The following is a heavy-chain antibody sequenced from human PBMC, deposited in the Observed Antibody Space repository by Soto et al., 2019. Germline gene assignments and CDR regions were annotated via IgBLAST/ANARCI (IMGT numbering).Heavy chain of an antibody. CDR3: ARGGKHYYDSSAYY. Sequence: EVQLVESGGGLVQPGGSLRLSCAASGFTFSDHYMDWVRQAPGKGLEWVGRTRNKANSYSTEYAASVKGRFTISRDDSKNSLYLQMNSLKTEDTAVYYCARGGKHYYDSSAYYWGLGTLVIVSS. D-gene: IGHD3-22*01. J-gene: IGHJ4*02. CDR2: TRNKANSYST. CDR1: GFTFSDHY. V-gene: IGHV3-72*01.